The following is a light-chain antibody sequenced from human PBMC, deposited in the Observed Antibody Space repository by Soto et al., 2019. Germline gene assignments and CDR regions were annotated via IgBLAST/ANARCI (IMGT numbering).Light chain of an antibody. CDR1: QSVRSS. V-gene: IGKV3-11*01. CDR2: DAS. Sequence: IVLTQSPDTLSLSPGERATLSCRASQSVRSSLAWYQQKPGQAPRLLIYDASKRDTGIPARFSGSGSGTDFTLTISSLEPEDFAVYYCQQRSNWPPEVTFGPGTKVDIK. CDR3: QQRSNWPPEVT. J-gene: IGKJ3*01.